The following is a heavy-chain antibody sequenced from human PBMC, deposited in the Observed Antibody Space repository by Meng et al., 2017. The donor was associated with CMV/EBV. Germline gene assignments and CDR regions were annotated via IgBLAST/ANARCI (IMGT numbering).Heavy chain of an antibody. Sequence: SVKVSCKASGGTFSSYAISWVRQAPGQGLEWMGGIIPIFGTANYAQKFQGRVTITTDESTSTAYMELNSLRAEDTAVYYCASGVAAGPDAANAFDIWGQGTMVTVSS. CDR2: IIPIFGTA. J-gene: IGHJ3*02. CDR1: GGTFSSYA. CDR3: ASGVAAGPDAANAFDI. V-gene: IGHV1-69*05. D-gene: IGHD6-13*01.